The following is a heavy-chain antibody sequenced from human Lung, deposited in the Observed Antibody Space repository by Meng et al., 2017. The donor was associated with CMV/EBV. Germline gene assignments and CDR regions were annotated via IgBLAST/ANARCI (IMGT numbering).Heavy chain of an antibody. V-gene: IGHV3-43D*03. D-gene: IGHD6-19*01. J-gene: IGHJ6*02. CDR1: GFTFDDYA. CDR3: AKGLRYYYGMDV. Sequence: ESXMISCAASGFTFDDYAMHWVRQAPGKGLEWVSLISWDGGSTYYADSVKGRFTISRDNSKNSLYLQMNSLRAEDTALYYCAKGLRYYYGMDVWGQGTTVTVSS. CDR2: ISWDGGST.